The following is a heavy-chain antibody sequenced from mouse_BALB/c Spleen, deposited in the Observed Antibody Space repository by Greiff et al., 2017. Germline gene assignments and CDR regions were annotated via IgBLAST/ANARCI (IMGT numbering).Heavy chain of an antibody. CDR2: IWGDGST. J-gene: IGHJ4*01. Sequence: QVQLKESGPGLVAPSQSLSITCTVSGFSLTGYGVNWVRQPPGKGLEWLGMIWGDGSTDYNSALKSRLSISKDNSKSQVFLKMNSLQTDDTARYYCARDYYGKNYAMDYWGQGTSVTVSS. V-gene: IGHV2-6-7*01. CDR1: GFSLTGYG. CDR3: ARDYYGKNYAMDY. D-gene: IGHD1-1*01.